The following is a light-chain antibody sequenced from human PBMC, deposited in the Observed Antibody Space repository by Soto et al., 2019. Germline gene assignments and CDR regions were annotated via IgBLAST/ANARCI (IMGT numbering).Light chain of an antibody. CDR2: VAP. CDR3: QQYSEYSQT. J-gene: IGKJ2*01. CDR1: QRISSW. Sequence: DIQMTQSPSTLSASVGDRVTITCRASQRISSWLAWYRQKPGKAPKLLIDVAPSLEIGAPSRFTGSGSGTEFTLIISGLQPDDSANYYCQQYSEYSQTFGQGTNLEIK. V-gene: IGKV1-5*03.